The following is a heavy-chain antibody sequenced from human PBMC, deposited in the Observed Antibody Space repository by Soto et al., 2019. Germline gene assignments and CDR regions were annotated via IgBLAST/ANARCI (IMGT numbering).Heavy chain of an antibody. CDR3: VRYDRINMKTYSPEGSHI. Sequence: QLQLEESGPGLVKPSETLSLTCTVSGDSISSSNSHWGWTRQPPGKGLEYIGSVYYGGAIFYSGTIYYHPSRKSLVTISVHTTKNQCSMRLSSVTAADTDVYYFVRYDRINMKTYSPEGSHIWGQGTMVTVSS. CDR1: GDSISSSNSH. V-gene: IGHV4-39*01. D-gene: IGHD3-3*02. CDR2: IFYSGTI. J-gene: IGHJ3*02.